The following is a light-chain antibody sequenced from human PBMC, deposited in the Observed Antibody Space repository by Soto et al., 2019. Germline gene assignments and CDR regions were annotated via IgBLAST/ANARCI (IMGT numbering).Light chain of an antibody. Sequence: TVMTQSPATLSSSPGERAPLSCRASQSVNTNLAWYQQKPGQAPRLLIYDASTRATGIPASFSGSGSGTEFTLTIRSLQSEDSAVYYCQQYNNWPPITFGQGTRLEI. CDR1: QSVNTN. CDR2: DAS. V-gene: IGKV3-15*01. CDR3: QQYNNWPPIT. J-gene: IGKJ5*01.